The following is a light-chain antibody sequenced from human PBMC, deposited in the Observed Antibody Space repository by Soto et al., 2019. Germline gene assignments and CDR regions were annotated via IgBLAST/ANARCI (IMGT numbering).Light chain of an antibody. CDR2: LGS. CDR3: MQTLETPYT. CDR1: QSLLHSNGYNY. J-gene: IGKJ2*01. V-gene: IGKV2-28*01. Sequence: DIVMTQSPLSLPVTPGEPASISCRSSQSLLHSNGYNYLDWYLQKPGQSPQLLIYLGSNRAFGVSDRFSGSGSGTDFTLKISRVEAEDVGVYYCMQTLETPYTFGQGTKLE.